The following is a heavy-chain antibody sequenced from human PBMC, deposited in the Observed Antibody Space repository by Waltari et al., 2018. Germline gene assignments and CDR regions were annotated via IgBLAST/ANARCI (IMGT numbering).Heavy chain of an antibody. CDR1: GYTFTSYA. Sequence: QVQLVQSGAEVKKPGASVKVSCKASGYTFTSYAMHWVRQSPGQRLEWMGWINAGNGNTKYSQKFQGRVTITRDTSASTAYMELSSLRSEDTAVYYCARNKGYCSGGSCPPRYFDYWGQGTLVTVSS. CDR3: ARNKGYCSGGSCPPRYFDY. CDR2: INAGNGNT. D-gene: IGHD2-15*01. V-gene: IGHV1-3*01. J-gene: IGHJ4*02.